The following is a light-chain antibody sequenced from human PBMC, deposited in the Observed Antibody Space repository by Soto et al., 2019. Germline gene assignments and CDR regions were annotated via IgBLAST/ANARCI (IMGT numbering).Light chain of an antibody. V-gene: IGLV3-1*01. Sequence: SYELPQPPSVSVSPGQTASITCSGDKLGDKYACWYQQKPGQSPVLVIYQDSKRPSGIPERFSGSNSGNTATLTISGTQAMDEADYYCQAWDSFVVFGGGTKLTVL. CDR3: QAWDSFVV. J-gene: IGLJ2*01. CDR2: QDS. CDR1: KLGDKY.